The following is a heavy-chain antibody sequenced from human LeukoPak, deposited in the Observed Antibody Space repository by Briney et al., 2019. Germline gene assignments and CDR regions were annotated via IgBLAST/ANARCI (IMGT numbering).Heavy chain of an antibody. D-gene: IGHD2-15*01. CDR1: GFTFSSYA. CDR2: ISGSGGST. V-gene: IGHV3-23*01. J-gene: IGHJ4*02. CDR3: ARGSVGTPPPFDY. Sequence: GGPLRLSCAASGFTFSSYAMSWVRQAPGKGLEWVSAISGSGGSTYYADSVKGRFTISRDNSKNTLYLQMDSLTTEDTAVYYCARGSVGTPPPFDYWGQGTLVTVSS.